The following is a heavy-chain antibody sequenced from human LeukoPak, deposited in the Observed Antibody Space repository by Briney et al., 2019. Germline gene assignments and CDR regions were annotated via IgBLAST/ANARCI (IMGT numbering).Heavy chain of an antibody. V-gene: IGHV3-66*01. CDR1: GFTVSANY. CDR3: AKDITESGSYDFDY. CDR2: IYSGGST. Sequence: GGSLRLSCAASGFTVSANYMTWVRQAPGKGLEWISFIYSGGSTAYADSVKGRFTISRDNSKNTVYLQMNSLRPEDTALYHCAKDITESGSYDFDYWGQGILVTVSS. J-gene: IGHJ4*02. D-gene: IGHD1-26*01.